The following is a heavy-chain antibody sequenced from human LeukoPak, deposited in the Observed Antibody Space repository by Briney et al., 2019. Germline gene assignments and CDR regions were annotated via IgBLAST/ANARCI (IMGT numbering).Heavy chain of an antibody. CDR1: GFTFSSYA. CDR2: ISGSGGRT. Sequence: GGSLRLSSAASGFTFSSYAMSWVRQAPGKGLEWVSAISGSGGRTYYADSVKGRFAISRDNSKNTVYLQMDSLRAEDTAVYYCAKSHVTTATGTGRYFDYWGQGTLVTVSS. J-gene: IGHJ4*02. V-gene: IGHV3-23*01. CDR3: AKSHVTTATGTGRYFDY. D-gene: IGHD3-9*01.